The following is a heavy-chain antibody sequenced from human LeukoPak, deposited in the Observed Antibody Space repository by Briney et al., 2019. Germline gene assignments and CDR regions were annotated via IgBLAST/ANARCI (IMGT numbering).Heavy chain of an antibody. V-gene: IGHV3-9*01. D-gene: IGHD3-10*01. Sequence: GGSLRLSCAASGLRFDEYATHWVRQAPGKGLEWVSGISWNSGSIDYADSVKGRFTISRDNAKNSLYLQMNSLRAEDTALYYCAKDKAGSAFDYWGQGTLVTVSS. CDR3: AKDKAGSAFDY. J-gene: IGHJ4*02. CDR1: GLRFDEYA. CDR2: ISWNSGSI.